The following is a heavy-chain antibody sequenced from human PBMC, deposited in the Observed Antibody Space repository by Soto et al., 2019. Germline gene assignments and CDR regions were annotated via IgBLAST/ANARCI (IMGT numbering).Heavy chain of an antibody. CDR1: GYTFTSYY. Sequence: ASVKVSCKASGYTFTSYYMHWVRQAPGQGLELMGIINPSGGSTSYAQKFQGRVTMTRDTSTSTVYMELSSLRSEDTAVYYCARKYYYRSGYYTSYYYYGMDVWGQGTTVTVS. V-gene: IGHV1-46*01. CDR2: INPSGGST. J-gene: IGHJ6*02. CDR3: ARKYYYRSGYYTSYYYYGMDV. D-gene: IGHD3-22*01.